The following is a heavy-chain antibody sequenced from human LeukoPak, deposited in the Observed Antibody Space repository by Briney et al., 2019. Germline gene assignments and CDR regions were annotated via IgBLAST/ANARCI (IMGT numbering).Heavy chain of an antibody. CDR2: INAGNGNT. CDR1: GYTFTSYA. V-gene: IGHV1-3*01. J-gene: IGHJ6*02. D-gene: IGHD3-22*01. Sequence: ASVKVSCQASGYTFTSYAMHWVRQAPGQRLEWMGWINAGNGNTKYSQKFQGRVTITRDTSASTAYMELSSLRSEDTAVYYCARSTNYYDSSGYYYYYYGMDVWGQGTTVTVSS. CDR3: ARSTNYYDSSGYYYYYYGMDV.